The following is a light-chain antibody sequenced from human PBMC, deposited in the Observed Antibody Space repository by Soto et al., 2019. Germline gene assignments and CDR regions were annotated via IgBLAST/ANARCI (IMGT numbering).Light chain of an antibody. CDR3: QQRASWPYT. J-gene: IGKJ2*01. Sequence: EIVLTQSPGTLSLSPWERATLSCRASQSVSSIYLAWYQEKPGQAPRLLIYGAFSRPAGTPDRFSGSGSGTDFTLTISRLEPEDFAVYYCQQRASWPYTSGQGTKVDSK. CDR1: QSVSSIY. CDR2: GAF. V-gene: IGKV3-20*01.